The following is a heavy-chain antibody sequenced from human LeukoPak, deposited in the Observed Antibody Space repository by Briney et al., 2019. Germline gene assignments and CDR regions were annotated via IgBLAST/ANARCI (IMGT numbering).Heavy chain of an antibody. J-gene: IGHJ4*02. D-gene: IGHD6-6*01. CDR1: GLAFSSHW. Sequence: PGGSLRLSCAASGLAFSSHWMSWVRQAPGKGLEWVANINKDGSETRYLDSVRGRFTISRDNAKDSVYLQMNSLRAEDTAVYYCARDPPSPVLFDYWGQGPLVTVSS. V-gene: IGHV3-7*05. CDR2: INKDGSET. CDR3: ARDPPSPVLFDY.